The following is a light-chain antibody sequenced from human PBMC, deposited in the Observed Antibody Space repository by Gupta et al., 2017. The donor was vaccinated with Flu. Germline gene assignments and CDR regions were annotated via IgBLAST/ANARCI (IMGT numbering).Light chain of an antibody. J-gene: IGKJ1*01. CDR1: QSVSANY. V-gene: IGKV3-20*01. CDR2: GAS. CDR3: QQYGSSPQT. Sequence: GILSLAPGERATLSGRASQSVSANYLAWYQQKPGQAPRRLIYGASSRATGIPERFSGSGSGTDFTLTISRLEPEDFAVYYCQQYGSSPQTFGQGTKVEIK.